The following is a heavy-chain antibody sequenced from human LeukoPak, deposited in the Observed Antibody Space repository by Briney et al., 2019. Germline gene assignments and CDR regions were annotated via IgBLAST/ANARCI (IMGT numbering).Heavy chain of an antibody. V-gene: IGHV4-34*11. CDR1: GGSFSGYY. D-gene: IGHD3-9*01. Sequence: SETLSLTCAVYGGSFSGYYWSWIRQPPGKGLEWIGYIHDRGSTSYNPSLKSRVTISLDTSKNQFSLNLSSVTAADTAVYYCARFYYDILTGHRYFDYWGQGTLVTVSS. J-gene: IGHJ4*02. CDR3: ARFYYDILTGHRYFDY. CDR2: IHDRGST.